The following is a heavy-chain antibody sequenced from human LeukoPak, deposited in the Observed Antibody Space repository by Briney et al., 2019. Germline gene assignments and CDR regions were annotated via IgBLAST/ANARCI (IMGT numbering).Heavy chain of an antibody. CDR1: GYTFTSYY. CDR2: INPSGDST. J-gene: IGHJ4*02. Sequence: GASVKASCKASGYTFTSYYMHWVRQAPGQGLEWMGIINPSGDSTSYAQKFQGRVTMTRDTSTSTVYMELSSLRSEDTAVYYCAREGHLTIFGAGRGYYFDYWGQGTLVTVSS. V-gene: IGHV1-46*01. CDR3: AREGHLTIFGAGRGYYFDY. D-gene: IGHD3-3*01.